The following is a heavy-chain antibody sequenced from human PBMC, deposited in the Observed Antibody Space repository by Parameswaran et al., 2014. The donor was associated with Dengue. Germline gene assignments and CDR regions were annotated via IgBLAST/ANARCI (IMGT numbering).Heavy chain of an antibody. V-gene: IGHV3-30-3*01. CDR2: ISYDGSNK. J-gene: IGHJ4*02. Sequence: WIRQPQEGLEWVAVISYDGSNKYYADSVKGRFTISRDNSKNTLYLQMNSLRAEDTAVYYCAREWRVRGVYFDYWGQGTLVTVSS. CDR3: AREWRVRGVYFDY. D-gene: IGHD3-10*01.